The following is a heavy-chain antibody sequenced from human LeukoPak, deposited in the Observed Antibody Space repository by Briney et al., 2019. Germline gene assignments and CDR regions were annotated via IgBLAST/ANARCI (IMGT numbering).Heavy chain of an antibody. CDR2: IKQDGSEE. CDR3: VRDRDSGYDSLYYYYYMDV. J-gene: IGHJ6*03. V-gene: IGHV3-7*01. CDR1: GFTFNRHW. D-gene: IGHD5-12*01. Sequence: GGSLRLSCVASGFTFNRHWMSWVRQAPGKGLEWVANIKQDGSEENYVDSVRGGFTISRDNAKNSLYLQVNSLRAEDSALYYCVRDRDSGYDSLYYYYYMDVWGRGTTVTVSS.